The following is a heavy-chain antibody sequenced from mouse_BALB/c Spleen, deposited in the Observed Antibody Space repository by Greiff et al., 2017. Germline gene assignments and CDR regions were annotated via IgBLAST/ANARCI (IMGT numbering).Heavy chain of an antibody. CDR2: IYPSDSYT. V-gene: IGHV1-69*02. J-gene: IGHJ3*01. D-gene: IGHD2-4*01. CDR1: GYTFTSYW. Sequence: VQLQQPGAELVRPGASVKLSCKASGYTFTSYWINWVKQRPGQGLEWIGNIYPSDSYTNYNQKFKDKATLTVDKSSSTAYMQLSSPTSEDSAVYYCTSYDYAFAYWGQGTLVTVSA. CDR3: TSYDYAFAY.